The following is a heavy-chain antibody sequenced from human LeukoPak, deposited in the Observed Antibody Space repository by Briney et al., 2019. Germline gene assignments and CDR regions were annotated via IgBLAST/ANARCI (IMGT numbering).Heavy chain of an antibody. CDR2: INPNSGGT. D-gene: IGHD3-3*01. J-gene: IGHJ4*02. CDR3: ARDPAIFGVVSWYYFDC. V-gene: IGHV1-2*06. Sequence: ASVKVSCKASGYTFTGYYMHWVRQAPGQGLEWMGRINPNSGGTNYAQKFQGRDTMTRDTSISTAYMELSRLRSDDTAVYYCARDPAIFGVVSWYYFDCWGQGTLVTVSS. CDR1: GYTFTGYY.